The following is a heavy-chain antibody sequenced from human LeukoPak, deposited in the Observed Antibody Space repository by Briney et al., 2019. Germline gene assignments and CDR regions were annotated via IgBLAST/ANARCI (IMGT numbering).Heavy chain of an antibody. CDR1: GGTFSSYA. Sequence: SVKVSCKASGGTFSSYAISWMRQAPGQGLEWMGGIIPIFGTANYAQKFQGRVTITADESTSTAYMELSSLRSEDTAVYYCARVGYDFWSGYYLPTWALIDYWGQGTLVTVSS. V-gene: IGHV1-69*13. CDR3: ARVGYDFWSGYYLPTWALIDY. J-gene: IGHJ4*02. D-gene: IGHD3-3*01. CDR2: IIPIFGTA.